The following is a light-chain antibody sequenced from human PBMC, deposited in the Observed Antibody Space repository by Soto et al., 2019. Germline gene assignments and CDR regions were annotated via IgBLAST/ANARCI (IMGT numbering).Light chain of an antibody. CDR2: DAS. CDR3: HQYYKWPLT. V-gene: IGKV3-15*01. Sequence: EIVMTHSPATLSVSPGERATLSCRASQSVSSNLAWYQQKPGQAPRLLIYDASTRATDIPARFSGSGSGTDFTLTISSLLSEDFAVYYCHQYYKWPLTFGGGTKVDIK. CDR1: QSVSSN. J-gene: IGKJ4*01.